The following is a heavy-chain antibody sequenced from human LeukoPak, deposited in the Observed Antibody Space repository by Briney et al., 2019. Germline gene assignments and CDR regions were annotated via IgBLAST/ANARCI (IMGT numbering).Heavy chain of an antibody. CDR1: GYTFTSYG. J-gene: IGHJ4*02. Sequence: SVKVSCKASGYTFTSYGISWVRQAPGRGLEWMGRIIPILGIANYAQKFQGRVTITADESTSTAYMELSSLRSEDTAVYYCARDREDSSESWGQGTLVTVSS. D-gene: IGHD3-22*01. CDR2: IIPILGIA. CDR3: ARDREDSSES. V-gene: IGHV1-69*04.